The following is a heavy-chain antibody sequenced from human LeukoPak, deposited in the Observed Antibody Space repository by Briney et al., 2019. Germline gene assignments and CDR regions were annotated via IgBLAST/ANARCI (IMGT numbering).Heavy chain of an antibody. CDR1: GVSISSNY. Sequence: ASETLSLTCTVSGVSISSNYWSWIRQPPGKGLEWIGHIYNGGSTNYNPSLKSRVTISVDTSKNQLSLKLTSVTTADPAVYYCATLRDGYEFDYWGQGTLVTVSS. V-gene: IGHV4-59*01. D-gene: IGHD5-24*01. J-gene: IGHJ4*02. CDR3: ATLRDGYEFDY. CDR2: IYNGGST.